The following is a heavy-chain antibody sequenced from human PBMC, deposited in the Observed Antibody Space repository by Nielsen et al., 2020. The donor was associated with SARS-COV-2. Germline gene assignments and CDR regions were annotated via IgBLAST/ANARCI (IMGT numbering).Heavy chain of an antibody. CDR3: AKADYYDSSGYYPDY. Sequence: SLKISCAASGFTFDDYAMHWVRQAPGKGLEWVSGISWNSGSIGYADSVKGRFTISRDNAKNSLYLQMNSLRAEDTALYYCAKADYYDSSGYYPDYWGQGTLVTVSS. CDR1: GFTFDDYA. CDR2: ISWNSGSI. J-gene: IGHJ4*02. D-gene: IGHD3-22*01. V-gene: IGHV3-9*01.